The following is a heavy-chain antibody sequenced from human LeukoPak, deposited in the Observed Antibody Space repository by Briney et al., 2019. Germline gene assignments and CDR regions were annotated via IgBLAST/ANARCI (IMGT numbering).Heavy chain of an antibody. D-gene: IGHD1-7*01. CDR2: ISSNGGST. CDR3: ASSPPTGTTWYFDL. CDR1: GFTFSSYA. V-gene: IGHV3-64*01. J-gene: IGHJ2*01. Sequence: GGSLRLSCAASGFTFSSYAMHWVRQAPGQGLEYVSAISSNGGSTYYATSVKGRFTISRDNSKNTLYLQMGSLRIEDMAVYYCASSPPTGTTWYFDLWGRGTLVTVSS.